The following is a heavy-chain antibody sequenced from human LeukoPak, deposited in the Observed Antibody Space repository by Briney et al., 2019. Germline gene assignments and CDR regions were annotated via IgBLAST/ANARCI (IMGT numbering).Heavy chain of an antibody. J-gene: IGHJ4*02. V-gene: IGHV1-2*02. CDR1: GYTFTGYY. CDR2: INPNSGGT. Sequence: ASVKVSCKASGYTFTGYYMHWVRQAPGQGLEWMGWINPNSGGTNYAQKFQGRVTMTRDTSISTAYMELSRLRSDDTVVYYCARTSAAIDYYDSSGYQDYWGQGTLVTVSS. CDR3: ARTSAAIDYYDSSGYQDY. D-gene: IGHD3-22*01.